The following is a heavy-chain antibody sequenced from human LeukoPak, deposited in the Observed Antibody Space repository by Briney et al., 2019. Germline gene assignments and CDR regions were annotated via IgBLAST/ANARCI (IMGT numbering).Heavy chain of an antibody. J-gene: IGHJ5*02. CDR3: ARSGSGAARPFDP. D-gene: IGHD6-6*01. V-gene: IGHV3-48*01. Sequence: GGSLRLSCAASGFTFSSYSMNWVRQAPGKGLEWVSYISSSSSTIYYADSVKGRFTISRDNAKNSLYLQMNSLRAEDTAVYYCARSGSGAARPFDPWGQGTLVTVSS. CDR1: GFTFSSYS. CDR2: ISSSSSTI.